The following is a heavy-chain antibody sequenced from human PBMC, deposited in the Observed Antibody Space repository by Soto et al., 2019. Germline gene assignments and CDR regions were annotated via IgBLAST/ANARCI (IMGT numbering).Heavy chain of an antibody. D-gene: IGHD6-13*01. CDR1: GGSISSSSYY. CDR2: IYYSGST. CDR3: ARRRYSSSWVDY. V-gene: IGHV4-39*01. Sequence: QLQLQESGPGLVKPSETLSLTCTVSGGSISSSSYYWGWIRQPPGKGLEWIGSIYYSGSTYYNPSLKSRVTISVDTSKNQFSLKLSSVTAADTAVYYCARRRYSSSWVDYWGQGTLVTVSS. J-gene: IGHJ4*02.